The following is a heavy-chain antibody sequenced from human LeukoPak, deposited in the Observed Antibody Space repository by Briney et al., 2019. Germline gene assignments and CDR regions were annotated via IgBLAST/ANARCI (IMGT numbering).Heavy chain of an antibody. V-gene: IGHV3-23*01. J-gene: IGHJ4*02. CDR2: LSGRGRDT. Sequence: GGSLRLSCAASGLTFSTYAMSWVRQAPGKGLEWLSALSGRGRDTYYADSVKGRFTISRDNAKNSLYLQMNSLRAEDTAVYYCARDGGFGVVIASFDYWGQGTLVTVSS. D-gene: IGHD3-3*01. CDR1: GLTFSTYA. CDR3: ARDGGFGVVIASFDY.